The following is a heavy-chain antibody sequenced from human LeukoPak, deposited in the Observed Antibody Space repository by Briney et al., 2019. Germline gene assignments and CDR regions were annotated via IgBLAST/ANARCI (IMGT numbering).Heavy chain of an antibody. CDR3: ARGGGRGDYNERYYFDY. CDR2: ISSSGGTI. J-gene: IGHJ4*02. CDR1: GFTFSSYS. V-gene: IGHV3-48*04. D-gene: IGHD3-22*01. Sequence: TGGSLRLSCAASGFTFSSYSMNWVRQAPGKGLEWVSYISSSGGTIFYSDSVKGRFTISRDNAKNSLHLQMNSLRAEDTAIYYCARGGGRGDYNERYYFDYWGQGTLVTVSS.